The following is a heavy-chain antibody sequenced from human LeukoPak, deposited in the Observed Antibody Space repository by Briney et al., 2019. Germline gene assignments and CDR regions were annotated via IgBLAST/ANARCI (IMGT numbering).Heavy chain of an antibody. CDR1: GGTFSSYA. CDR3: ARRDYYDSSGYYYGAPYYFDY. Sequence: GASVKVSCKASGGTFSSYAISWVRQAPGQGLEWMGGIIPIFGTANYAQKFQGRVTITADESTSTAYMELSSLRSEDTAVYYCARRDYYDSSGYYYGAPYYFDYWGQGTLVTVSS. J-gene: IGHJ4*02. V-gene: IGHV1-69*13. CDR2: IIPIFGTA. D-gene: IGHD3-22*01.